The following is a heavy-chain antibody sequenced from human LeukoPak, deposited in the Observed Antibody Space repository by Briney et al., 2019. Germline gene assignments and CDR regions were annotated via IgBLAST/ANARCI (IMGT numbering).Heavy chain of an antibody. CDR1: GFTFSSYS. D-gene: IGHD6-19*01. V-gene: IGHV3-21*01. CDR3: ARGSIAVAGTGDY. Sequence: GGSLRLSCAASGFTFSSYSMNWVRQAPGKGLEWVSSISSRSSYIYYADSVKGRFTISRDNAKNSLYLQMNSLRAEDTAVYYCARGSIAVAGTGDYWGQGTLVTVSS. CDR2: ISSRSSYI. J-gene: IGHJ4*02.